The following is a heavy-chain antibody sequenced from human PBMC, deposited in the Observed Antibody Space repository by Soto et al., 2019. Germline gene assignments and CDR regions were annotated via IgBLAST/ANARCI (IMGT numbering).Heavy chain of an antibody. D-gene: IGHD3-22*01. CDR1: GGSFSSYA. J-gene: IGHJ6*02. CDR2: IIPMFDIT. V-gene: IGHV1-69*01. Sequence: QVQLVQSGAEVKKPGSSVKVSCKASGGSFSSYAVNWVRQAPGQGLEWMGGIIPMFDITNYAQKFQGRVTITADESTSTAYMELSSLGSDDTAVYYCARPDEGGYSSNHHYYYALDVWGQGTTVTV. CDR3: ARPDEGGYSSNHHYYYALDV.